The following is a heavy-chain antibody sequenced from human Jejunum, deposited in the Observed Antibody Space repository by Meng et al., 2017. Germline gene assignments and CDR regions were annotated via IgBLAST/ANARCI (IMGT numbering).Heavy chain of an antibody. D-gene: IGHD6-19*01. CDR1: GASISSSSWY. Sequence: GPGPGLVKPSETLSLTCSVSGASISSSSWYWGWIRQPPGKGLEWIGSIYYSENTYYHPSLKGRVTISVDTSKNQFSLKLSSVTAADTAVYYCARGPWDSSGWPEYFQHWGQGTLVTVSS. CDR3: ARGPWDSSGWPEYFQH. J-gene: IGHJ1*01. V-gene: IGHV4-39*07. CDR2: IYYSENT.